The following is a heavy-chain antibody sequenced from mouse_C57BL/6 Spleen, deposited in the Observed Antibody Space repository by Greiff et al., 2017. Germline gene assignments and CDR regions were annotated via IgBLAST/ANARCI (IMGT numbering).Heavy chain of an antibody. D-gene: IGHD4-1*01. CDR1: GFTFSSYT. J-gene: IGHJ4*01. CDR2: ISGGGGNT. Sequence: EVKVVESGGGLVKPGGSLKLSCAASGFTFSSYTMSWVRQTPEKRLEWVATISGGGGNTYYPDSVKGRFTISRDNAKNTLYLQLSSLRSENTALYYGARRLTVYYYAMDYWGQGTSVTVSS. V-gene: IGHV5-9*01. CDR3: ARRLTVYYYAMDY.